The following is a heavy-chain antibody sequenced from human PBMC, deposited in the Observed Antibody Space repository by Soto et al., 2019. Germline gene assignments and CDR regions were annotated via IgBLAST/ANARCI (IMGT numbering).Heavy chain of an antibody. CDR1: GFRFSSYW. CDR2: INTDGSYT. J-gene: IGHJ4*02. CDR3: ARGGCTKTSCYILDF. D-gene: IGHD2-2*02. V-gene: IGHV3-74*02. Sequence: EVQLLESGGGLVQPGGSLRLSCAASGFRFSSYWMHWVRQVPGKGLVWVSHINTDGSYTTYADFAKGRFTVSRDNAKNTLHLQMNSLRAEDTAVYYCARGGCTKTSCYILDFWGQGTFITVSS.